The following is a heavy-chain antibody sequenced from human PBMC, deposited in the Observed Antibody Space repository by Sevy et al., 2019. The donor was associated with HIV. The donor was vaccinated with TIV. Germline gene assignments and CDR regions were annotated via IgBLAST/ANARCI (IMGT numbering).Heavy chain of an antibody. CDR3: ARSQGNDYRLGMSFDY. D-gene: IGHD5-12*01. V-gene: IGHV3-21*04. Sequence: GGSLRLSCAASGFTFSSYSMTWVRQAPGKGLEWVSSISSSSSYIYYADSVKGRLTISRDNSKNTVYFQMNSLRADDTAVYYCARSQGNDYRLGMSFDYWGQGTLVTVSS. CDR1: GFTFSSYS. CDR2: ISSSSSYI. J-gene: IGHJ4*02.